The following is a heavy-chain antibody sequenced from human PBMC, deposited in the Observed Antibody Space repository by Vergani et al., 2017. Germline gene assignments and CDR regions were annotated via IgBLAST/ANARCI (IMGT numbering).Heavy chain of an antibody. D-gene: IGHD2-15*01. J-gene: IGHJ3*02. CDR2: IYYSGST. CDR3: ARDRAGYCSGGSCYGGAFDI. V-gene: IGHV4-59*01. CDR1: GGYISSYY. Sequence: QVQLQESGPGLVKPSETLSLTCTVSGGYISSYYWSWIRQPPGKGLEWIGYIYYSGSTNYNPSLKSRVTISVDTSKNQFSLKLSSVTAADTAVYYCARDRAGYCSGGSCYGGAFDIWGQGTMVTVSS.